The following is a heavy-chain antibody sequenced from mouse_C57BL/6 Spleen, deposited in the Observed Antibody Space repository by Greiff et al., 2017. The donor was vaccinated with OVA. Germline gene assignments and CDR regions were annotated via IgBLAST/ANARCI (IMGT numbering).Heavy chain of an antibody. D-gene: IGHD1-1*01. CDR2: IFPGSGST. CDR1: GYTFTDYY. CDR3: ARCYYGSRSWFAY. J-gene: IGHJ3*01. Sequence: QVQLQQSGPELVKPGASVKISCKASGYTFTDYYINWVKQRPGQGLEWIGWIFPGSGSTYYNEKFKGKATLTVGKSSSTAYMLLSSLTSEDSAVYFCARCYYGSRSWFAYWGQGTLVTVSA. V-gene: IGHV1-75*01.